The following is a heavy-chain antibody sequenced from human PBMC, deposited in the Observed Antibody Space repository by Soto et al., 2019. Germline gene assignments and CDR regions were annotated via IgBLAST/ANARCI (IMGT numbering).Heavy chain of an antibody. CDR3: ARFAVPAAFSGKSARRKVAHAFDY. CDR2: TRNKANSYTT. V-gene: IGHV3-72*01. Sequence: GGSLRLSCAASGFTFSDHYMDWVRQAPGKGLEWVGRTRNKANSYTTEYAASVKGRFTISRDDSKNSLYLQMNSLKTEDTAVYYCARFAVPAAFSGKSARRKVAHAFDYWGQGTLVTVSS. D-gene: IGHD2-2*01. CDR1: GFTFSDHY. J-gene: IGHJ4*02.